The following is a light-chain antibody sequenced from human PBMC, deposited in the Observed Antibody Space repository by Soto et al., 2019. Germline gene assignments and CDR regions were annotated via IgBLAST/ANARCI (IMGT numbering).Light chain of an antibody. V-gene: IGLV1-40*01. J-gene: IGLJ2*01. Sequence: QPVLTQPPSVSGAPGQRVTISCTGNSSNLGAGYDVHWYQQLPGAAPKLVIFGNRNRPSGVPERFSGSKSGTSASLAITGLQAEDEAYYYCSSYTTSTSFILFGGGTKLTVL. CDR2: GNR. CDR3: SSYTTSTSFIL. CDR1: SSNLGAGYD.